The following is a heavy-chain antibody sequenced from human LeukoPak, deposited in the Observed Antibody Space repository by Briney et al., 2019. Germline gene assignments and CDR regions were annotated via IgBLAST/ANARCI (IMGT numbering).Heavy chain of an antibody. CDR1: GFSVTANY. D-gene: IGHD5-18*01. Sequence: GGSLRLSCGASGFSVTANYMNWVRQAPGKGLEWVSVIYRAGNTYYADSVKGRFTISRDNSKNTLYLQMNSLRAEDTAVYYCERGHWDTAVRFDYWGQGTLVTVSS. CDR3: ERGHWDTAVRFDY. J-gene: IGHJ4*02. CDR2: IYRAGNT. V-gene: IGHV3-66*01.